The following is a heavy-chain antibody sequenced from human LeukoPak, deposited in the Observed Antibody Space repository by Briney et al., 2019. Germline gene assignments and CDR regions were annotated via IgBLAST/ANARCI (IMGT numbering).Heavy chain of an antibody. D-gene: IGHD3-22*01. V-gene: IGHV1-46*01. CDR1: GYTFTSYY. CDR2: INPSGGST. CDR3: ARDDNSGYFYGAGGY. J-gene: IGHJ4*02. Sequence: ASVKVSCKASGYTFTSYYMHWVRQAPGQGLEWMAIINPSGGSTNYAQKFQGRVTMTRDTSTSTVYMELSSLRSEDTAVYYCARDDNSGYFYGAGGYWGQGTLVTVSS.